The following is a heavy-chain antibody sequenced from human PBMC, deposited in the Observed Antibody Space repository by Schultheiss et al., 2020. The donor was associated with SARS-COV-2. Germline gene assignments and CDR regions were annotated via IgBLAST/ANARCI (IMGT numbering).Heavy chain of an antibody. CDR3: ARRHYGGNGSGYYGMDV. J-gene: IGHJ6*02. Sequence: SETLSLTCTVSGGSISSYYWSWIRQPPGKGLEWIGYIYYSGSTNYNPSLKSRVTMSVDTSKNQFSLKLSSVTAADTAVYYCARRHYGGNGSGYYGMDVWGQGTTVTVSS. V-gene: IGHV4-59*08. D-gene: IGHD4-23*01. CDR1: GGSISSYY. CDR2: IYYSGST.